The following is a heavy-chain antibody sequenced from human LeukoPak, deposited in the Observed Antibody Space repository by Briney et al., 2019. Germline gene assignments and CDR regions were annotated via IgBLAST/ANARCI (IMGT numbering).Heavy chain of an antibody. V-gene: IGHV3-48*03. J-gene: IGHJ4*02. D-gene: IGHD1-26*01. CDR1: GFTFSSYE. CDR2: ISSSGSTI. Sequence: LSGGSLRLSCAASGFTFSSYEMNWVRQAPGKGLEWVSYISSSGSTIYYADSVKGRFTISRDNAKNSLYLQMNSLRAEDTAAYYCAREEWELNYFDYWGQGTLVTVSS. CDR3: AREEWELNYFDY.